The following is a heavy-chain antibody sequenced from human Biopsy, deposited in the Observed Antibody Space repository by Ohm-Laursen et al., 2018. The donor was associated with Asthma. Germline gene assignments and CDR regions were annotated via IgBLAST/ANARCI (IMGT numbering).Heavy chain of an antibody. CDR3: ARDRAMISET. CDR2: IYSSGDT. D-gene: IGHD3-22*01. J-gene: IGHJ5*02. Sequence: TLSLTCTVSGGSISSDDYYWSWIRQAPGKGLEWIAYIYSSGDTYYSPSLTSRVSISLDTSKNQFSLRLTSVTAADTAVYYCARDRAMISETWGQGTLVTVSS. CDR1: GGSISSDDYY. V-gene: IGHV4-30-4*01.